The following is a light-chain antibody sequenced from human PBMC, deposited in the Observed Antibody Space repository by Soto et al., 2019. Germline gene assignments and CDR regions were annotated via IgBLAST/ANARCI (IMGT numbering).Light chain of an antibody. CDR2: GAS. CDR3: QQYNNWPPWT. J-gene: IGKJ1*01. Sequence: DIVMTQSPDSLAVSLSERATINCKSSQSVSNNLAWYQQKPGQAPRLLIYGASTRATGIPARFSGSGSGTEFTLTISSLQSEDFAVYYCQQYNNWPPWTFGQGTKVDI. CDR1: QSVSNN. V-gene: IGKV3D-15*01.